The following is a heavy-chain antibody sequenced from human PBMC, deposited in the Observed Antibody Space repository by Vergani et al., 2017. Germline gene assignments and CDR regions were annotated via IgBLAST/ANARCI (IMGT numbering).Heavy chain of an antibody. CDR1: GFTFSSYG. CDR2: IWYDGSNK. CDR3: AKGGREYCSGGSCSVIDC. Sequence: QVQLVESGGGVVQPGRSLRLSCAASGFTFSSYGMHWVRQAPGKGLEWVAVIWYDGSNKYYADSVKGRFTISRDNSKNTLYLQMNSLRAEDTAVYYCAKGGREYCSGGSCSVIDCWGQGTLVTVSS. V-gene: IGHV3-33*06. D-gene: IGHD2-15*01. J-gene: IGHJ4*02.